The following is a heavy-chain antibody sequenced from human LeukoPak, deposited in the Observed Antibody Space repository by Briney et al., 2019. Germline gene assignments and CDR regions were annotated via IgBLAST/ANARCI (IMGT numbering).Heavy chain of an antibody. V-gene: IGHV3-30*02. CDR2: IANDGSDSDK. J-gene: IGHJ4*02. D-gene: IGHD3-10*01. CDR1: GFTFSRYG. Sequence: GGSLRLSCAASGFTFSRYGMYWVRQAPGKGLEWVAFIANDGSDSDKDYADSVKGRFTISRDNSKNTLYLQMNGLRPEDTAVYYCAKASPQYYGSEASKFFFESWGQGTLVPVSS. CDR3: AKASPQYYGSEASKFFFES.